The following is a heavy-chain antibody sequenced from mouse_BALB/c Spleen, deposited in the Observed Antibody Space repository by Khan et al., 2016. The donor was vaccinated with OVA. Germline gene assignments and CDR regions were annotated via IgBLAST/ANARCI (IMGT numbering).Heavy chain of an antibody. Sequence: VQLQESGAELARPGASVKLSCKASGYTFTDYYINWVKQRPGQGLEWIGEISPGSGDTYYNDRFKGKATLTADQSSSTAYMQPRRRTSEAAAVDFCARRNYFGYTFAYWGQGTLVTVSA. D-gene: IGHD1-2*01. CDR1: GYTFTDYY. V-gene: IGHV1-77*01. J-gene: IGHJ3*01. CDR3: ARRNYFGYTFAY. CDR2: ISPGSGDT.